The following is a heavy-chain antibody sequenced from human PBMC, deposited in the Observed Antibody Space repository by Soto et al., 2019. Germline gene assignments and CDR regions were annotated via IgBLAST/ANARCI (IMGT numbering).Heavy chain of an antibody. V-gene: IGHV4-4*07. J-gene: IGHJ4*02. CDR3: ARTVGAAYYFDF. D-gene: IGHD1-26*01. CDR1: GDSMTKYY. CDR2: IYTSGST. Sequence: SETLSLTCTVSGDSMTKYYWSWIRQSAGKGLEWIGRIYTSGSTNYNPSLKSRVTMSIDTSNKHFSLSLKSVTAADTAVYYCARTVGAAYYFDFWGQGALVTVS.